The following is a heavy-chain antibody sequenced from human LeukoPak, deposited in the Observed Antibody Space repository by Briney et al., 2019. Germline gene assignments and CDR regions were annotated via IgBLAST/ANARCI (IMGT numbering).Heavy chain of an antibody. Sequence: KPSETLSLTCTVSGYSISSGYYWGWIRQPPGKGLEWIGSIYYSGSTYYNPSLKSRVTISVDTSKNQFSLKLSSVTAADTAVYYCARDPPYWGQGTLVTVSS. J-gene: IGHJ4*02. CDR3: ARDPPY. CDR2: IYYSGST. CDR1: GYSISSGYY. V-gene: IGHV4-38-2*02.